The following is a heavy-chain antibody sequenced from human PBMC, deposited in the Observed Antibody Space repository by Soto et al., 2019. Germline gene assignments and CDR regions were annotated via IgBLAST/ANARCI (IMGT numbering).Heavy chain of an antibody. CDR3: AKDPAVAGTDDY. CDR1: WFNFCNQG. CDR2: ISGSGGST. Sequence: GGFLRLPCGAFWFNFCNQGHGRVRQAPGKGLEWVSAISGSGGSTYYADSVKGRFTISRDNSKNTLYLQMNSLRAEDTAVYYCAKDPAVAGTDDYWGQGTLVTVSS. D-gene: IGHD6-19*01. V-gene: IGHV3-23*01. J-gene: IGHJ4*02.